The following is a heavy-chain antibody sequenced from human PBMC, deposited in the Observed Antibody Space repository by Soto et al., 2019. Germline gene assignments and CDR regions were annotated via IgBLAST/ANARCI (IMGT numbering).Heavy chain of an antibody. J-gene: IGHJ6*02. CDR1: GGSISSGDYY. Sequence: SETLSLTCTVSGGSISSGDYYWSWIRQPPGKGLEWIGYIYYSGSTYYNPSLKSRVTISVDTSKNQFSLKLSSVTAADTAVYYCARALDIVVVTAPQDYYGMDGWGQGTTVTVSS. V-gene: IGHV4-30-4*01. CDR2: IYYSGST. CDR3: ARALDIVVVTAPQDYYGMDG. D-gene: IGHD2-2*01.